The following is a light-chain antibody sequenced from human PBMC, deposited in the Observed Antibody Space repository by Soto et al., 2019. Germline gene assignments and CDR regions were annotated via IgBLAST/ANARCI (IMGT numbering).Light chain of an antibody. CDR1: SGHSSYA. Sequence: QPVLTQSPSASASLGASVKLTCTLSSGHSSYAIAWHQQQPQKGPQYLMKLNSDGSYSKGDGITDRFSGSSSGAERYLTISGLQSEDEDDYYCQTWGTGIVVFGGGTKLTVL. CDR2: LNSDGSY. CDR3: QTWGTGIVV. J-gene: IGLJ2*01. V-gene: IGLV4-69*01.